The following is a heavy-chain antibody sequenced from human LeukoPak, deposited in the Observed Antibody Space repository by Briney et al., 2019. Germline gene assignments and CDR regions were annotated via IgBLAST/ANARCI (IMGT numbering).Heavy chain of an antibody. V-gene: IGHV3-23*01. CDR2: ISGSGGST. CDR3: AKPPRFYYDSSGSLHFGY. CDR1: GFTFGGYA. D-gene: IGHD3-22*01. Sequence: GGSLRLSCAVSGFTFGGYAMSWVRQAPGKGLEWVSAISGSGGSTYYADSVKGRFTISRDNSKNTLYLEMNSLRAEDTAVYYCAKPPRFYYDSSGSLHFGYWGQGTLVTVSS. J-gene: IGHJ4*02.